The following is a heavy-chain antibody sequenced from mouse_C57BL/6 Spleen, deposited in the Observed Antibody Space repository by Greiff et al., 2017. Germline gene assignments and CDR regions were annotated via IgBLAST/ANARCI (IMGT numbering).Heavy chain of an antibody. CDR2: IYPGSGST. D-gene: IGHD1-1*01. V-gene: IGHV1-55*01. CDR1: GYTFTSYW. Sequence: QVQLKQSGAELVKPGASVKMSCKASGYTFTSYWITWVKQRPGQGLEWIGDIYPGSGSTNYNEKFKSKATLTVDTSSSTAYMQLSSLTSEDSAVYYCAIYGSSSWFAYWGQGTLVTVSA. CDR3: AIYGSSSWFAY. J-gene: IGHJ3*01.